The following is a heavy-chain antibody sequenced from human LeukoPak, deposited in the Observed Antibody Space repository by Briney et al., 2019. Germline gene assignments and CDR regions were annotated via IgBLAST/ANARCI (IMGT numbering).Heavy chain of an antibody. D-gene: IGHD2/OR15-2a*01. CDR2: IGPHSSAT. CDR3: AREGNGLLSKDFDY. Sequence: ASVKVSCKSSGFTFTDYYIHWVRQAPGQGLEWMGYIGPHSSATSSPQEFQGRVTMTRDTSMSTAYMELTRLTSDDTAVYYCAREGNGLLSKDFDYWVQGTLVTVSS. CDR1: GFTFTDYY. J-gene: IGHJ4*02. V-gene: IGHV1-2*02.